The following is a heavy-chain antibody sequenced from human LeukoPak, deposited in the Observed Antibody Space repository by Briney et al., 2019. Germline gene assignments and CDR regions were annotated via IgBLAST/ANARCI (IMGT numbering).Heavy chain of an antibody. CDR2: IYYSGST. CDR3: ARADTYYYDSSGYEHGAFDI. J-gene: IGHJ3*02. CDR1: GGSISSYY. Sequence: SETLSLTCTVSGGSISSYYWSWIRQPPGKGLEWIGYIYYSGSTNYNPSLKSRVTISVDTSKNQFSLKLSSVTAADTAVYYCARADTYYYDSSGYEHGAFDIWGQGTMVTVSS. V-gene: IGHV4-59*01. D-gene: IGHD3-22*01.